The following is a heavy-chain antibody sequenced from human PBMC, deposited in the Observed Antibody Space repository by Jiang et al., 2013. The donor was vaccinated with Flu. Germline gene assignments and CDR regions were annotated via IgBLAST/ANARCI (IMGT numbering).Heavy chain of an antibody. CDR1: GFTFNKYA. J-gene: IGHJ3*02. CDR3: AKWDFYTDAFDI. D-gene: IGHD1-26*01. Sequence: VQLVESGGGLVRPGGSLRLSCAASGFTFNKYAMSWVRQAPGKGLEWVSAITATGGSTFYMDSVRGRFTISRDNSKNRLYLQMNSLRAEDTAVYFCAKWDFYTDAFDIWGQGTMVTVSS. CDR2: ITATGGST. V-gene: IGHV3-23*04.